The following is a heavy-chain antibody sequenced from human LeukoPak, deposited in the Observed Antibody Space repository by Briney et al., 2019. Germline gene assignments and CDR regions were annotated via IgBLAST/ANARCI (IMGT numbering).Heavy chain of an antibody. D-gene: IGHD3-22*01. Sequence: GGSLRLSCSASGFTFSTYFMHWVRQAPGKGLECVSAITGSGGSTCYADSVKGRFTISRDNSKNTLYLQMSSLRAEDTAVYFCVRDQRGGSSGYYDSWGQGTLVTVSS. CDR1: GFTFSTYF. CDR3: VRDQRGGSSGYYDS. V-gene: IGHV3-64D*06. J-gene: IGHJ4*02. CDR2: ITGSGGST.